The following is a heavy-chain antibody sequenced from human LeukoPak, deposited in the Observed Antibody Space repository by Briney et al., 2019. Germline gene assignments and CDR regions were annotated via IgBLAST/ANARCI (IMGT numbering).Heavy chain of an antibody. D-gene: IGHD6-19*01. Sequence: GGSLRHSCAASGFTFSSYAMSWVRQAPGKGLEWVSAISGSGGSTYYADSVKGRFTISRDNSKNTLYLQMNSLRAEDTAVYYCAKDPGYSSGWYFDYWGQGTLVTVSS. CDR3: AKDPGYSSGWYFDY. CDR1: GFTFSSYA. CDR2: ISGSGGST. V-gene: IGHV3-23*01. J-gene: IGHJ4*02.